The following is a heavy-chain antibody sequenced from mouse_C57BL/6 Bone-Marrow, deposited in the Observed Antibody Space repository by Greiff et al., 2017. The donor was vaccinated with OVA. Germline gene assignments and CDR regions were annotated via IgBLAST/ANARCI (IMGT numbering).Heavy chain of an antibody. Sequence: VQLQQSGPELVKPGASVKISCKASGYAFSSSWMNWVKQRPGKGLEWIGRIYPGDGDTNYNGKFKGKATLTADKSSSTAYMQLSSLTSADSAVYVCARRWECGYGEGYAMDYWGQGTSVTVSS. V-gene: IGHV1-82*01. CDR1: GYAFSSSW. D-gene: IGHD2-2*01. CDR3: ARRWECGYGEGYAMDY. CDR2: IYPGDGDT. J-gene: IGHJ4*01.